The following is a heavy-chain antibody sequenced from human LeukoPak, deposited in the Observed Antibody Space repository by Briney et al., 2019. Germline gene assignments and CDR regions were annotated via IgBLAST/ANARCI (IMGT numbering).Heavy chain of an antibody. Sequence: GASVKVSCKASGYTFTGYYMHWVRQAPGQGLEWMGWINPNSGGTNYAQKLQGRVTMTTDTSTSTAYMELRSLRSDDTAVYYCARDLWDTAMEVYFDYWGQGTLVTVSS. J-gene: IGHJ4*02. CDR3: ARDLWDTAMEVYFDY. V-gene: IGHV1-2*02. CDR1: GYTFTGYY. CDR2: INPNSGGT. D-gene: IGHD5-18*01.